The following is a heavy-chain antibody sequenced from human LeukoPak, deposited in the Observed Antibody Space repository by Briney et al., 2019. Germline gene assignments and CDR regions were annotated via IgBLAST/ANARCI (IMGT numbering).Heavy chain of an antibody. D-gene: IGHD3-16*01. V-gene: IGHV3-30*02. CDR1: GFLFRSYG. J-gene: IGHJ5*02. CDR3: PKDGIMHSNGPPEFDP. Sequence: GSLRLPWVASGFLFRSYGIHGVRQAPGKGREWVTFILFDGSNDYFAAFLKGRFTISRHNSRNPVYLQMNSLRAEDTAVYYGPKDGIMHSNGPPEFDPWGQGTLVSVSS. CDR2: ILFDGSND.